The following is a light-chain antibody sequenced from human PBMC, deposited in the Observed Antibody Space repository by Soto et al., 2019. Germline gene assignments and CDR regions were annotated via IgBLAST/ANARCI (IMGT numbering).Light chain of an antibody. CDR3: QQYGSSAPIT. J-gene: IGKJ5*01. CDR1: QSVSSSY. Sequence: EIVMTQSPATLSVSPGERATLSCRASQSVSSSYLAWYQQKPGQAPSLLIYGAFTRATGIPDRFSGSGSETDFTLTISRLEPEDFALYYCQQYGSSAPITFGQGTRLEIK. CDR2: GAF. V-gene: IGKV3-20*01.